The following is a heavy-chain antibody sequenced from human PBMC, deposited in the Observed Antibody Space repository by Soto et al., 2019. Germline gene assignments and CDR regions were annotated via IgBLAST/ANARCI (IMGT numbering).Heavy chain of an antibody. V-gene: IGHV3-53*01. Sequence: GGSLRLSCAASGLTVSSSYMSWVRQAPGKGLQWVSVIYSAGSTYYANSVKGRFTISRDISTNMVYLQMNSLRVEDTAVYYCAKTMSRLGGYDMNWLAPWGQGTLVTVSS. CDR1: GLTVSSSY. J-gene: IGHJ5*02. D-gene: IGHD5-12*01. CDR3: AKTMSRLGGYDMNWLAP. CDR2: IYSAGST.